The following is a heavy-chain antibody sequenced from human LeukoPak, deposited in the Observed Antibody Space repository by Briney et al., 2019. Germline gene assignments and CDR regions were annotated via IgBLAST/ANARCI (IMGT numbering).Heavy chain of an antibody. CDR1: GFTFSSYA. V-gene: IGHV3-30*01. CDR2: ISYDGSNK. CDR3: ARGAYFDY. Sequence: PGRSLRLSCAASGFTFSSYAMHWVRQAPGKGLEWVAVISYDGSNKYYADSVKGRFTISRDNPKNTLYLQMNSLRAEDTAVYYCARGAYFDYWGQGTLVTVSS. J-gene: IGHJ4*02.